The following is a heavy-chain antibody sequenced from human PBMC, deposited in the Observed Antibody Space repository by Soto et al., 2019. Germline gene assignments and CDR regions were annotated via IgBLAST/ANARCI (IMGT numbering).Heavy chain of an antibody. D-gene: IGHD1-26*01. Sequence: QVQLQESGPGLVKPSGTLSLTCAVSGGSISSSYWWSWVRQPPGKGLEWIGEIFHGGSTNYNPSHKSRGTIPVDKSKNQFSLKLSSVTAADTAVYYCARVLVGAPPPDCWGQGTLVTVSS. CDR2: IFHGGST. V-gene: IGHV4-4*02. CDR1: GGSISSSYW. CDR3: ARVLVGAPPPDC. J-gene: IGHJ4*02.